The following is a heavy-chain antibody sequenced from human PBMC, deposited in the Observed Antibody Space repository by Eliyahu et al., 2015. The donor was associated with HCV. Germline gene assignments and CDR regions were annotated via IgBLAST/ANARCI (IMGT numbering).Heavy chain of an antibody. CDR2: IWYDGSNK. V-gene: IGHV3-33*01. Sequence: QVQLVESGGGVVQPGRSLRLSXXASGFTFSSYGXHWVRQAPGKGLEWVAVIWYDGSNKYYADSVKGRFTISRDNSKNTLYLQMNSLRAEDTAVYYCARADKVFGGYTFDYWGQGTLVTVSS. J-gene: IGHJ4*02. CDR1: GFTFSSYG. D-gene: IGHD3-10*02. CDR3: ARADKVFGGYTFDY.